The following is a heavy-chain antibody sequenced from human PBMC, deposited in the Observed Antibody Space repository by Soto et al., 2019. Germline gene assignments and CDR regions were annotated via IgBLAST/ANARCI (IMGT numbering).Heavy chain of an antibody. Sequence: SETLSLTCTVSGGSISSYYWSWIRQPPGKGLEWIGYIYYSGSTNYNPSLKSRVTISVDTSKNQFSLKLSSVTAADTAVYYCARITHYCTNGVCSTIFDYWGQGTLVTVSS. D-gene: IGHD2-8*01. V-gene: IGHV4-59*08. CDR2: IYYSGST. CDR3: ARITHYCTNGVCSTIFDY. CDR1: GGSISSYY. J-gene: IGHJ4*02.